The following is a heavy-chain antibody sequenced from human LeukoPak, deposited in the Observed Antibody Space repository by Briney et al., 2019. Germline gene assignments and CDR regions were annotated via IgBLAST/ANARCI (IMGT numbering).Heavy chain of an antibody. Sequence: PGGSLRLSCAASGFTFDDYAMHWVRQAPGKGLEWVSGISWNSGSIVYADSVKGRFTISRDNAKNSLYLQMNSLRTEGMALHDCAKDRSYSGSPGDAFDIWGHGTMVTVSS. V-gene: IGHV3-9*03. J-gene: IGHJ3*02. CDR3: AKDRSYSGSPGDAFDI. D-gene: IGHD1-26*01. CDR1: GFTFDDYA. CDR2: ISWNSGSI.